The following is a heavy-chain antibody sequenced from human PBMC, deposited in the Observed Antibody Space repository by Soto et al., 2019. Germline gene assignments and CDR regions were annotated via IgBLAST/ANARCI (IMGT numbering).Heavy chain of an antibody. D-gene: IGHD3-10*01. Sequence: GGSLRLSCTASGFNFGDFAMSWVRQAPGKGLEWIGFIRSKTYGGTTEYAASVKGRFTISRDDSKSISYLQMSSLKTDDTAVYYCSRAGDYNVSGTYGYFDYWGQGILVTVSS. CDR2: IRSKTYGGTT. J-gene: IGHJ4*02. CDR3: SRAGDYNVSGTYGYFDY. CDR1: GFNFGDFA. V-gene: IGHV3-49*04.